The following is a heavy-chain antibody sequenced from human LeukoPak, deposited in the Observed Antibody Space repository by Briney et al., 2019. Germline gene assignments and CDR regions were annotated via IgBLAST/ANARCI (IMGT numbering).Heavy chain of an antibody. CDR1: GGTFSSYA. CDR3: ARGSVVVPAPIDY. J-gene: IGHJ4*02. Sequence: ASVKVSCKASGGTFSSYAISWVRQAPGQGLEWMAWISGNNGNTEYAQKLQGRVTVNIDTSASAAYLELRSLRSDDTAVYYCARGSVVVPAPIDYWGQGTLITVSS. D-gene: IGHD2-2*01. CDR2: ISGNNGNT. V-gene: IGHV1-18*01.